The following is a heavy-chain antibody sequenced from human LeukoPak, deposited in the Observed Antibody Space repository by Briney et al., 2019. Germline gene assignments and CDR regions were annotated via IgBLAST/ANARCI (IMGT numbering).Heavy chain of an antibody. Sequence: GGSLRLSCAASGFTFSSYSMHWLRQAPGKGLAYVSAISSNGDNTYYAGSVKGRFTISRDSSKNTLYLQMGSLRVEDMGVYYCAREVDRVFDYWGQGNLVTVSS. J-gene: IGHJ4*02. D-gene: IGHD2-2*01. CDR2: ISSNGDNT. V-gene: IGHV3-64*02. CDR1: GFTFSSYS. CDR3: AREVDRVFDY.